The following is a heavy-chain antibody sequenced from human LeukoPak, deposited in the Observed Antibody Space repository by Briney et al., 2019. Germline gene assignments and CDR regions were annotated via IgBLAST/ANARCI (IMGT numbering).Heavy chain of an antibody. CDR3: AKVGFYGSGLYYYYYMDV. CDR2: IRYDGSTK. J-gene: IGHJ6*03. D-gene: IGHD3-10*01. CDR1: GFTFSTYG. V-gene: IGHV3-30*02. Sequence: WGSLRLSCTASGFTFSTYGMHWVRQAPGKGLEWVAFIRYDGSTKYYADSVKGRFTISRDNSKNTLYLQMNSLRAGDTAVYYCAKVGFYGSGLYYYYYMDVWGKGTTVTISS.